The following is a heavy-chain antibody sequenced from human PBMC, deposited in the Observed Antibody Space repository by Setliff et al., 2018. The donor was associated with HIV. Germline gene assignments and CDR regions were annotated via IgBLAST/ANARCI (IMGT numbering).Heavy chain of an antibody. V-gene: IGHV3-23*01. CDR3: VRDFHDSSGYSDF. D-gene: IGHD3-22*01. J-gene: IGHJ4*02. CDR2: ISGSGGST. CDR1: GFTFNNYA. Sequence: LRLSCAASGFTFNNYAMSWVRQAPGKGLEWVSTISGSGGSTYFADSVKGRFTISRDNSKNTLYLQMNSLRTEDTAVYYCVRDFHDSSGYSDFWGQGTLVTVSS.